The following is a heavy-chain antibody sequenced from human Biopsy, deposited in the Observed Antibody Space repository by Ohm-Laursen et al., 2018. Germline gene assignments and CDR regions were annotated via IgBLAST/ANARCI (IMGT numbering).Heavy chain of an antibody. CDR2: INHSGRT. CDR1: GGSLSSYS. Sequence: GTLSLTCTVSGGSLSSYSWSWIRQTPGKGLEWIGEINHSGRTNYNPSLKRRATLSADSSNSQFSLRLTSVTAADTAIYYCARGSGYFKLDVWGQGTTVTVSS. D-gene: IGHD5-12*01. J-gene: IGHJ6*02. V-gene: IGHV4-34*01. CDR3: ARGSGYFKLDV.